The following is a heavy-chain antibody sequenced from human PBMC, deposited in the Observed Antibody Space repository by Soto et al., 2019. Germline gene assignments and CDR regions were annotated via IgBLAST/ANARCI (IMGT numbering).Heavy chain of an antibody. D-gene: IGHD5-12*01. Sequence: QVQLQQWGAGLLKPSETLSLTCAVNGGSLSGYYWSWIRQPPGKGLEWIGEIKDGGSTNYSPSLKSRATISSDTANTQASLRLNSATAAHTAVYSCARGQEGVVATHWDQGTLVTVSS. CDR1: GGSLSGYY. CDR2: IKDGGST. CDR3: ARGQEGVVATH. J-gene: IGHJ4*02. V-gene: IGHV4-34*01.